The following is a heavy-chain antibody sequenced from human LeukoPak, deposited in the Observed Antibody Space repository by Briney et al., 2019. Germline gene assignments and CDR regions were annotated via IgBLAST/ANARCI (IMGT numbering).Heavy chain of an antibody. Sequence: GESLKISCKGSGYSFTSYWIGWVRPMPGKGLEWMGIIYPGDSDTRYSPSFQGQVTISADKSISTAYLQWSSLKASDTAMYYCARSHYYDSSGYQALDIWGQGTMVTVSS. J-gene: IGHJ3*02. V-gene: IGHV5-51*01. CDR2: IYPGDSDT. D-gene: IGHD3-22*01. CDR3: ARSHYYDSSGYQALDI. CDR1: GYSFTSYW.